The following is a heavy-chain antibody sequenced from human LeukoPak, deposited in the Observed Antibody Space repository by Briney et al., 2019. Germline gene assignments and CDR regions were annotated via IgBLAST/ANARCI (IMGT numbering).Heavy chain of an antibody. J-gene: IGHJ3*02. D-gene: IGHD1-26*01. V-gene: IGHV1-8*01. CDR2: MNPNSGNT. CDR3: CGSLSRYDAFDI. CDR1: GYTFTNYD. Sequence: ASVKVSCKASGYTFTNYDINWVRQASGQGLEWLGWMNPNSGNTGYGQKFQGRVTMTRNTSISTAYMELSSLRSEDTAVYYCCGSLSRYDAFDIWGQGTMVTVSS.